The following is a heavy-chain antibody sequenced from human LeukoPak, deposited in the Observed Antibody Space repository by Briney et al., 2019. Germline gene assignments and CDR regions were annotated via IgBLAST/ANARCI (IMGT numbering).Heavy chain of an antibody. V-gene: IGHV4-59*01. J-gene: IGHJ4*02. D-gene: IGHD6-6*01. Sequence: PSETLSLTCTVSGGSISSYYWSWIRQPPGKGLEWIGYIYYSGSTNYNPSLTSRVTISVDTSKNQFSLKLSSVTAADTAVYYCARGGSSTQNFDYWGQGTLVTVSS. CDR3: ARGGSSTQNFDY. CDR2: IYYSGST. CDR1: GGSISSYY.